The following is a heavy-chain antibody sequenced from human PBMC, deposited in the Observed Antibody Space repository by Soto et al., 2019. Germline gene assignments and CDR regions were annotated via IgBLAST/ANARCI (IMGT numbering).Heavy chain of an antibody. CDR3: VRVPYSSSWYNYYYYYGMDV. CDR2: ISYDGSNK. Sequence: QVQLVESGGGVVQPGRSLRLSCAASGFTFSSYAMHWVRQAPGKGLEWVAVISYDGSNKYYADSVKGRFTISRDNSKNTLYLQMNSLRAEDTAVYYCVRVPYSSSWYNYYYYYGMDVWGQGTTVTVSS. D-gene: IGHD6-13*01. J-gene: IGHJ6*02. V-gene: IGHV3-30-3*01. CDR1: GFTFSSYA.